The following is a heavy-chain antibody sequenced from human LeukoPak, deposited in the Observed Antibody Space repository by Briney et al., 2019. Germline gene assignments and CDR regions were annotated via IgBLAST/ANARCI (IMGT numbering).Heavy chain of an antibody. Sequence: ASVKVSCKASGYTFTSYGISWVRQAPGQGLEWMGRISAYNGNTNYAQKLQGRVTMTTDTSTSTPYMELRSLRSDDTAVYYCARRRITMIVVVRDDAFDIWGQGTMVTVSS. D-gene: IGHD3-22*01. CDR1: GYTFTSYG. CDR3: ARRRITMIVVVRDDAFDI. CDR2: ISAYNGNT. J-gene: IGHJ3*02. V-gene: IGHV1-18*01.